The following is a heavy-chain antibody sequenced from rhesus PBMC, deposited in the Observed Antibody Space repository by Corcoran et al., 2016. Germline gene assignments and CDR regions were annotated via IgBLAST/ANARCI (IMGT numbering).Heavy chain of an antibody. J-gene: IGHJ4*01. CDR3: TRITAAAGRKYYFDY. Sequence: EVQLVESGGGLVQPGGSLRLSCAASGFTFSSYDMSWVRQAPGKGLEWVSYISYTGKTIYYADTVKGRFTNARYNAKNALSLQMSSLSAEDTAVYYCTRITAAAGRKYYFDYWGQGVLVTVSS. CDR1: GFTFSSYD. V-gene: IGHV3-136*01. CDR2: ISYTGKTI. D-gene: IGHD6-25*01.